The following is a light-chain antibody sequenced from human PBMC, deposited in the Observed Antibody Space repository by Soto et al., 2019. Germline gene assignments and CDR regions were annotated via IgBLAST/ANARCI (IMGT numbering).Light chain of an antibody. Sequence: QSVLTQPASLSGSPGQSITISCTGNSSEVGGYNYVSWYQHHPGKAPKLMIYDVSNRPSGVSNRFSGSKSGNTASLSISGLQPEDEADYYCSSYRTSNTRQIVCGTGTKVTVL. CDR3: SSYRTSNTRQIV. V-gene: IGLV2-14*03. CDR1: SSEVGGYNY. CDR2: DVS. J-gene: IGLJ1*01.